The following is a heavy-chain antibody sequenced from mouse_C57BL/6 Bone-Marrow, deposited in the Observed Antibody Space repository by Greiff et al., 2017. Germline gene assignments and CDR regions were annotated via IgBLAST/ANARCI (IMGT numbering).Heavy chain of an antibody. CDR2: IYPGSGST. J-gene: IGHJ2*01. CDR3: ARRRVYYGSFDY. CDR1: GYTFTSYW. V-gene: IGHV1-55*01. D-gene: IGHD1-1*01. Sequence: QVQLQQPGAELVKPGASVKMSCKASGYTFTSYWITWVKQRPGQGLEWIGDIYPGSGSTNYNEKFKSKATLTVATSSSTAYMQLSSLTSEDSAVYYCARRRVYYGSFDYWGQGTTLTVSS.